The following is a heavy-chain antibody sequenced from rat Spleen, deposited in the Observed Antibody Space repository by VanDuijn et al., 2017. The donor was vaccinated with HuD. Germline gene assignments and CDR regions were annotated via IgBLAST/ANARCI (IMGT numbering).Heavy chain of an antibody. CDR1: GINFSNYY. Sequence: EVQLVESGGGSVQPGRSMKLSCAASGINFSNYYMAWVRQAPTKGLEWVASISNDGGNTYYRDSVKGRFTISRDNAKNTLYLQMDSLGSEDTATYYCARRYYSGFDYWGQGVMVTVSS. D-gene: IGHD1-1*01. CDR2: ISNDGGNT. V-gene: IGHV5-25*01. CDR3: ARRYYSGFDY. J-gene: IGHJ2*01.